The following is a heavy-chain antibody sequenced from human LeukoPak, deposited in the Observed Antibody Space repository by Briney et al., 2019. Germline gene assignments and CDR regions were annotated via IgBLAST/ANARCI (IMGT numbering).Heavy chain of an antibody. J-gene: IGHJ4*02. Sequence: GGSLRLSCAASGFTFSSYGMHWVRQAPGKGLEWVAFIRYDGSNKYYADSVKGRFTISRDNSKNTLYPQMNSLRAEDTAVYYCAKEGQVGATYYFDYWGQGTLVTVSS. CDR2: IRYDGSNK. V-gene: IGHV3-30*02. CDR3: AKEGQVGATYYFDY. D-gene: IGHD1-26*01. CDR1: GFTFSSYG.